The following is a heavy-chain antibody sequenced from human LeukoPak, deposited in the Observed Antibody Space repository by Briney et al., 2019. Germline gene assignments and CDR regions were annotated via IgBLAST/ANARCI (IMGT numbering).Heavy chain of an antibody. J-gene: IGHJ3*02. CDR1: GGSISSSRYY. CDR2: IYYSGST. D-gene: IGHD2-8*01. Sequence: SETLSLTCTVSGGSISSSRYYWGWIRQPPGKGLEWIGSIYYSGSTYYNPSLKSRVTISVDTSKNQFSLKLSSVAAADTAVYYCAVALGYCTNGVCSDDAFDIWGQGAMVTVSS. CDR3: AVALGYCTNGVCSDDAFDI. V-gene: IGHV4-39*07.